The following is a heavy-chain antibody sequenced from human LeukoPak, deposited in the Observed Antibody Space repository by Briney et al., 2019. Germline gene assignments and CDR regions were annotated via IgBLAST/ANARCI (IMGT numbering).Heavy chain of an antibody. CDR1: GFTFSSYW. V-gene: IGHV3-7*01. CDR2: IKEDGSEK. J-gene: IGHJ4*02. CDR3: AKDPYDYNPYYFDY. D-gene: IGHD4-11*01. Sequence: PGGSLRLSCAASGFTFSSYWMSWVRQAPGKGLEWVANIKEDGSEKNYVDSLKGRFTISRDNAKNSLYLQMNSLRAEDTAVYYCAKDPYDYNPYYFDYWGQGTLVTASS.